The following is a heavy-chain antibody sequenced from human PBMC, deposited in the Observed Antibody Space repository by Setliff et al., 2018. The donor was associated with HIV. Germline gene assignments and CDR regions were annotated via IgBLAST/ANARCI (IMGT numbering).Heavy chain of an antibody. CDR1: GDSTGDYY. D-gene: IGHD3-10*01. V-gene: IGHV4-4*07. CDR3: ARDWVTRSNYYGSGSPWYFDF. J-gene: IGHJ2*01. Sequence: PSETLSLTCTVSGDSTGDYYWNWIRQPAGKGLEWIGRVYASAYSNYNPSLKSRATMSVDTSQNQFSLKLRSVNAADTAVYYCARDWVTRSNYYGSGSPWYFDFWGRGILVTVSS. CDR2: VYASAYS.